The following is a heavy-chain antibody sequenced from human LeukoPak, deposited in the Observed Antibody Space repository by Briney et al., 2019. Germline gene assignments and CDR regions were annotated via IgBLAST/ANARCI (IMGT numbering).Heavy chain of an antibody. Sequence: SETLSLTCAVYGGSFSAYYWSWIRQPPGKGLEWIGEINHSGSTNYNPSLKSRVTISVDTSKNQFSLKLGSVTAADTAVYYCAQGHDYGDYLNWFDPWGQGTLVTVSS. D-gene: IGHD4-17*01. V-gene: IGHV4-34*01. J-gene: IGHJ5*02. CDR2: INHSGST. CDR1: GGSFSAYY. CDR3: AQGHDYGDYLNWFDP.